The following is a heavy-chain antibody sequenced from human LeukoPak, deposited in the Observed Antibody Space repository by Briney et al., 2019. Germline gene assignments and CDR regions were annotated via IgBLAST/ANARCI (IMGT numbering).Heavy chain of an antibody. Sequence: ASVKVSCKASGYTFTSYGISWVRQAPGQGLEWMGWISAYNGNTNYAQKPQGRVTMTTDTSTSTAYMELRSLRSDDTAVYYCARLSGGYYYGSGSYGYFDYWGQGTLVTVSS. V-gene: IGHV1-18*01. CDR2: ISAYNGNT. CDR1: GYTFTSYG. D-gene: IGHD3-10*01. CDR3: ARLSGGYYYGSGSYGYFDY. J-gene: IGHJ4*02.